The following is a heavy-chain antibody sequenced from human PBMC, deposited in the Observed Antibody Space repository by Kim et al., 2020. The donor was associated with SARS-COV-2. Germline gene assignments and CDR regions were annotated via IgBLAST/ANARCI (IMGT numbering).Heavy chain of an antibody. CDR2: ISSSGSTI. Sequence: GGSLRLSCAASGFTFSSYEMNWVRQAPGKGLEWVSYISSSGSTIYYADSVKGRFTITRDNTKNALYLQMNSLRAEDTAVYYCATEDYDFWSGYNYDAFDIWGQGKIVTVS. V-gene: IGHV3-48*03. CDR3: ATEDYDFWSGYNYDAFDI. J-gene: IGHJ3*02. CDR1: GFTFSSYE. D-gene: IGHD3-3*01.